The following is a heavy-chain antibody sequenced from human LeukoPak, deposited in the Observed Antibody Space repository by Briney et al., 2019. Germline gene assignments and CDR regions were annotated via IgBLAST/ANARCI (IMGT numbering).Heavy chain of an antibody. D-gene: IGHD3-10*01. V-gene: IGHV4-30-4*01. J-gene: IGHJ4*02. Sequence: SETLSLTCTVSGGSISSGDYYWSWIRQPPGKGLEWIGYIYYSGSTYYNPSLKSRVTISVDTSKNQFSLKLSSVTAADTAVYYCARSKAFGELFALDYWGQGTRVTVSS. CDR2: IYYSGST. CDR1: GGSISSGDYY. CDR3: ARSKAFGELFALDY.